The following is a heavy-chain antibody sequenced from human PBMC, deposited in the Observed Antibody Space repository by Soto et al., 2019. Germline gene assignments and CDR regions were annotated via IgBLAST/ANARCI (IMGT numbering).Heavy chain of an antibody. V-gene: IGHV1-69*13. D-gene: IGHD3-10*01. CDR1: GGTFSSYA. J-gene: IGHJ4*02. Sequence: SVKVSCKASGGTFSSYAISWVRQAPGQGLEWMGGIIPIFGTANYAQKFQGRVTITADESTSTAYMELSRLRSDDTAVYYCARGYYYGSGSYYPYFDYWGQGTLVTVSS. CDR2: IIPIFGTA. CDR3: ARGYYYGSGSYYPYFDY.